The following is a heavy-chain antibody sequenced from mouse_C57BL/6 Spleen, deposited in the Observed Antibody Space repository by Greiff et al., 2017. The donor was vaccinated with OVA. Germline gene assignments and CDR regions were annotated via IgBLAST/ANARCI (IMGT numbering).Heavy chain of an antibody. J-gene: IGHJ2*01. V-gene: IGHV1-42*01. CDR1: GYSFTGYY. CDR2: INPSTGGT. Sequence: EVQLQQSGPELVKPGASVKISCKASGYSFTGYYMNWVKQSPEKSLEWIGEINPSTGGTTYNQKFKAKATLTVDKSSSTAYMQLKSLTSEDSAVYYCARGIGGTFDYWGQGTTLTVSS. CDR3: ARGIGGTFDY. D-gene: IGHD2-14*01.